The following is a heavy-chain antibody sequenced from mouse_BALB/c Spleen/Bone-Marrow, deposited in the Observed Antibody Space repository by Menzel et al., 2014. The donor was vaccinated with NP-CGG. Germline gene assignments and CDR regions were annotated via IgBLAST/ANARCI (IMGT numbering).Heavy chain of an antibody. CDR3: ARHGITRLLDY. CDR2: ISSGGSYT. V-gene: IGHV5-9-3*01. J-gene: IGHJ2*01. CDR1: GFTFSSYA. D-gene: IGHD2-4*01. Sequence: DVKLVESGGGLVKPGGFLKLSCAASGFTFSSYAMSWVRQTPEKRLEWVATISSGGSYTYYPDSVKGRFTISRDNAKNTLYLQMSSLRSEDTAMYYCARHGITRLLDYWGQGTTLTVSS.